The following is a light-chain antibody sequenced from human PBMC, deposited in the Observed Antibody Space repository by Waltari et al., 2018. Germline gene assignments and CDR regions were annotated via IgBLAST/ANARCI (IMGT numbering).Light chain of an antibody. CDR2: EAT. J-gene: IGLJ3*02. V-gene: IGLV2-14*02. Sequence: WYPQNPCIAPNLLILEATKRPAWVFMRVSGSTAGNTASLTISGLQAEDGADYYCSSYASSNFLVFGGGTKVTVL. CDR3: SSYASSNFLV.